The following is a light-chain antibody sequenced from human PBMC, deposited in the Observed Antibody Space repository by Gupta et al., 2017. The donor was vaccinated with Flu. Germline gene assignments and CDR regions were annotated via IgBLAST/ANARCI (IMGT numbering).Light chain of an antibody. J-gene: IGLJ3*02. CDR1: SSDVGSYNL. Sequence: QSALTPPASVSGSPGQSITISCTGTSSDVGSYNLVSWYHQPPGKAPQPMIYEVSKRSAGVANCFSVSKSGNTAALTIAGLTDEDEAEYYGCADAGSSTWVFGGGTKLTVL. CDR2: EVS. V-gene: IGLV2-23*02. CDR3: CADAGSSTWV.